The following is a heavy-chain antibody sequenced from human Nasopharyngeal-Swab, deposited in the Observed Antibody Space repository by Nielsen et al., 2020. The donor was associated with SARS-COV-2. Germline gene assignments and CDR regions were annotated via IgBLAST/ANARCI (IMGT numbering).Heavy chain of an antibody. CDR3: ARAYRSTWYDFDY. V-gene: IGHV4-39*07. J-gene: IGHJ4*02. D-gene: IGHD6-13*01. CDR1: DDSIRSSSFS. CDR2: IYHSGST. Sequence: SETLSLTCTVSDDSIRSSSFSWGWIRQPPGKGLEWIAQIYHSGSTSYNPSLKSRVTISVDRSNNQFSLKLSSVTAADTAVYFCARAYRSTWYDFDYWGQGILVTVSS.